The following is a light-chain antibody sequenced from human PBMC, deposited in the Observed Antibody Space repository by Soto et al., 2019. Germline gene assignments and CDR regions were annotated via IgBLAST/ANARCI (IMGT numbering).Light chain of an antibody. Sequence: TQARDTLSLGPGVKATLRCIASQTVSSNYLAWCQQRPGQAPRLLIYDASSRAPGIPARFSGSGSGTELTLTILSLQSEDFAVYSCQQYSNCPLTIGGGTKVDIK. CDR1: QTVSSN. J-gene: IGKJ4*01. CDR2: DAS. CDR3: QQYSNCPLT. V-gene: IGKV3-15*01.